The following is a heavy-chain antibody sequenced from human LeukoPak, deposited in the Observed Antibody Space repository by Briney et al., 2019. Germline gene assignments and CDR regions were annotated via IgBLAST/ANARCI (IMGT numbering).Heavy chain of an antibody. CDR1: GGSFNGYY. CDR2: INHSGST. J-gene: IGHJ4*02. Sequence: SETLSLTCAVYGGSFNGYYWSWIRQPPGKGLEWIGEINHSGSTNYNPSLKSRVTISVDTSKNQFSLKLSSVTAADTAVYYCATAVSGTSDFDYWGQGTLVTVSS. V-gene: IGHV4-34*01. D-gene: IGHD6-19*01. CDR3: ATAVSGTSDFDY.